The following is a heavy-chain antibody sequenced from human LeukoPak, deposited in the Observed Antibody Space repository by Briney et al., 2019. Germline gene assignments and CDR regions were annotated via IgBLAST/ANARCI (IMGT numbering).Heavy chain of an antibody. CDR1: GYTFTSYY. Sequence: ASVKVSCKASGYTFTSYYMHWVRQAPGQGLEWMGIINPSGGSTSYAQKFQGRVTMTRDMSTSTVYMELSSLRSEDTAVYYCARDAFGYDSSGYPGSYYFDYWGQGTLVTVSS. CDR3: ARDAFGYDSSGYPGSYYFDY. D-gene: IGHD3-22*01. J-gene: IGHJ4*02. CDR2: INPSGGST. V-gene: IGHV1-46*01.